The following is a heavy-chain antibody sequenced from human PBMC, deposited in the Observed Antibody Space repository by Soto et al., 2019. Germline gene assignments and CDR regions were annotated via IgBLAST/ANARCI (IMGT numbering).Heavy chain of an antibody. V-gene: IGHV3-21*01. CDR3: ATTTVNDAFDI. CDR1: GFTFSSYS. J-gene: IGHJ3*02. D-gene: IGHD1-1*01. CDR2: ISISISYI. Sequence: EVQLVESGGGLVKPGGSLRLSCAASGFTFSSYSMNWVREAPGMGLDWVSSISISISYIYYADSVKGRFTISRDNAKNSLYLQMNSLRAEDTAVYYCATTTVNDAFDIWGQGTMVTVSS.